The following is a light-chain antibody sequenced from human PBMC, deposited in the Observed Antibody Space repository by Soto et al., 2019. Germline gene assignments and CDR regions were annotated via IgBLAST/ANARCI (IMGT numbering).Light chain of an antibody. J-gene: IGKJ3*01. CDR2: GAS. CDR3: QQYCRSPSFT. V-gene: IGKV3-20*01. Sequence: EIVLTQSPGTLSLSPGERATLACRASQSVSSSYLAWYQQKPGQAPRLLIYGASRRATGIPDRLRGSGSGTDFTLTIISLEHGDFAVYYCQQYCRSPSFTFCHGTKVDIK. CDR1: QSVSSSY.